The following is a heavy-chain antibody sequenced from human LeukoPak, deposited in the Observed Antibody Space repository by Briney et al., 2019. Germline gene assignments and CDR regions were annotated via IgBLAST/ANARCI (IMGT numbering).Heavy chain of an antibody. CDR1: GFTFDDYA. CDR2: ISWNSGSI. CDR3: AKDKSSGSYAPFFDY. J-gene: IGHJ4*02. V-gene: IGHV3-9*03. Sequence: GGSLRLSCAASGFTFDDYAMHWVRQAPGKGLEWVSGISWNSGSIGYADSVKGRFTISRDNAKNSLYLQMNSLRAEDMALYYCAKDKSSGSYAPFFDYWGQGTLVTVSS. D-gene: IGHD1-26*01.